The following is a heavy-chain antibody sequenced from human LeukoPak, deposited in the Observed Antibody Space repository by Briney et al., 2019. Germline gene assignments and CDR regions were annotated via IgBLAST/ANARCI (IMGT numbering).Heavy chain of an antibody. CDR3: ARGLRLSPED. Sequence: SETLSLTCAVYGGSFSGYYWSWIRQPPGKGLEWIGEINHSGSTNYNPSLKSRVTISVDTSENQFSLKLSSVTAADTAVYYCARGLRLSPEDWGQGTLVTVSS. D-gene: IGHD4/OR15-4a*01. V-gene: IGHV4-34*01. CDR2: INHSGST. J-gene: IGHJ4*02. CDR1: GGSFSGYY.